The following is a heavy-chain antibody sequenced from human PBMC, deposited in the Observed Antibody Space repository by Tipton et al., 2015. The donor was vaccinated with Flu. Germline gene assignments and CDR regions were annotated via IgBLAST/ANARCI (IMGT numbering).Heavy chain of an antibody. CDR3: ARDRWNILTGYSLDQ. J-gene: IGHJ4*02. Sequence: QMQLVQSGAEVKKPGASVKVSCKTFGSSFASYGISWVRQAPGQGLEWMGWISAYNGHTNYAQKLQGRVTMTTDTSTSTAYMELRSLRSDDTAMYYCARDRWNILTGYSLDQWGQGTLVTVSS. D-gene: IGHD3-9*01. CDR1: GSSFASYG. CDR2: ISAYNGHT. V-gene: IGHV1-18*01.